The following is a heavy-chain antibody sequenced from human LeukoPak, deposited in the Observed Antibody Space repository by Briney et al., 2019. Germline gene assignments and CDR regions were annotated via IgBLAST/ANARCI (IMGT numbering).Heavy chain of an antibody. D-gene: IGHD5-18*01. CDR2: ISGSGGST. V-gene: IGHV3-23*01. Sequence: GGSLRLSCAASGFTFSSYAMSWVRQAPGKGLEWVSAISGSGGSTYYADSVKGRFTISRDNSKNTLYLQMNSLRAEDTAFYYCARDHRYSYGSRWFDPWGQGTLVTVSS. J-gene: IGHJ5*02. CDR3: ARDHRYSYGSRWFDP. CDR1: GFTFSSYA.